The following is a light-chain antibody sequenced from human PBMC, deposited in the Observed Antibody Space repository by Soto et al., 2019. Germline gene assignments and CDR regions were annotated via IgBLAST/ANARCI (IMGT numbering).Light chain of an antibody. CDR3: SSYTSSSFYV. J-gene: IGLJ1*01. CDR2: DVS. Sequence: QSVLTQPASVSGSPGQSITISCTGTSSDAGGYNYVSWYRQHPGKAPKLMIYDVSNRPSGVSNRFSGSKSGNTASLTISGLQAEDEADYYCSSYTSSSFYVFGTGTKVTV. V-gene: IGLV2-14*01. CDR1: SSDAGGYNY.